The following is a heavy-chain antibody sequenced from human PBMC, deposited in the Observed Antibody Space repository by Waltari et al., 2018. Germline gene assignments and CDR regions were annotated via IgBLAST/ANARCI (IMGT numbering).Heavy chain of an antibody. J-gene: IGHJ6*02. CDR1: GFTFSSYE. CDR2: ISSSGSTI. CDR3: AVAGRGYYYYYGMDV. V-gene: IGHV3-48*03. D-gene: IGHD6-19*01. Sequence: EVQLVESGGGWVQPGGSLRLSCAASGFTFSSYEMHWVRQAPGKGLEWVSYISSSGSTIYYADSVKGRFTISRDNAKNSLYLQMNSLRAEDTAVYYCAVAGRGYYYYYGMDVWGQGTTVTVSS.